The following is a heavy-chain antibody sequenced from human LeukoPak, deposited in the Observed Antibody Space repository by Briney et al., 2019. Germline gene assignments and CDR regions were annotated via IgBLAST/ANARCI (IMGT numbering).Heavy chain of an antibody. CDR2: IYYSGST. J-gene: IGHJ2*01. D-gene: IGHD6-13*01. CDR3: ARDPVTYSSSLAGYFDL. V-gene: IGHV4-59*01. Sequence: SETLSLTCTVSGGSMRSYYWSWIRQPPGKGLEWIGYIYYSGSTIYNPSLKSRVTISLDTSKNQFSLKMSSVTAADTAVYYCARDPVTYSSSLAGYFDLWGRGTLVTVSS. CDR1: GGSMRSYY.